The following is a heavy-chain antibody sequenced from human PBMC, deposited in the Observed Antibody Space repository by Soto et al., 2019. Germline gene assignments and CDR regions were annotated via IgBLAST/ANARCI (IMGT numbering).Heavy chain of an antibody. Sequence: ASVQVSCKASGGTFSSYAISWVRQAPGQGLEWMGGIIPIFGIANYAQKFQGRVTITADKSTSTAYMELSSLRSEDTAVYDCASRKGIGARTCCYYMDVWGKGTTVTVSS. CDR3: ASRKGIGARTCCYYMDV. V-gene: IGHV1-69*10. CDR1: GGTFSSYA. D-gene: IGHD6-6*01. CDR2: IIPIFGIA. J-gene: IGHJ6*03.